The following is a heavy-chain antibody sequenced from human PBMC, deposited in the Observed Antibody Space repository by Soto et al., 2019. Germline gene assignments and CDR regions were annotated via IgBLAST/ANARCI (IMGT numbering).Heavy chain of an antibody. J-gene: IGHJ4*02. CDR1: GFTFSSYG. V-gene: IGHV3-33*01. CDR2: IWYDGSNK. D-gene: IGHD4-17*01. CDR3: ARDGQYGEYGPTPPNYFDY. Sequence: QVQLVESGGGVVQPGRSLRLSCAASGFTFSSYGMHWVRQAPGKGLEWVAVIWYDGSNKYYADTVKGRFTISRDNSKNTLDLQMNSLRAEDTAVYYCARDGQYGEYGPTPPNYFDYWGQGTLVTVSS.